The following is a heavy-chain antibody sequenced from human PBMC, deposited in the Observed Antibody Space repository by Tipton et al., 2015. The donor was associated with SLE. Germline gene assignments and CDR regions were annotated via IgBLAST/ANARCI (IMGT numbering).Heavy chain of an antibody. CDR1: GGSFSGYY. J-gene: IGHJ5*02. CDR3: ASRGRITSFWRP. V-gene: IGHV4-34*01. CDR2: INYSGHT. Sequence: GLVKPSETLSLTCAVSGGSFSGYYWSWIRQSPGKGLEWIGEINYSGHTNYNPSLKSRVTISVDTSKKQFFLSLNSVTAADTGVYYCASRGRITSFWRPWGQGTQVTVSS. D-gene: IGHD2/OR15-2a*01.